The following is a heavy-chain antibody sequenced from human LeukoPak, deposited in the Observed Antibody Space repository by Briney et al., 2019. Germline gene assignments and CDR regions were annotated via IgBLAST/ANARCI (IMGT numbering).Heavy chain of an antibody. Sequence: GASVKVSCKASGGTFSSCAISWVRQAPGQGLEWMGGIIHIFGTANYAQKFQGRVTITADESTSTAYMELSSLRSEDTAVYYCARGGLDCSSTSCYPNYYGMDVWGKGTTVTVSS. CDR2: IIHIFGTA. J-gene: IGHJ6*04. D-gene: IGHD2-2*01. CDR1: GGTFSSCA. CDR3: ARGGLDCSSTSCYPNYYGMDV. V-gene: IGHV1-69*13.